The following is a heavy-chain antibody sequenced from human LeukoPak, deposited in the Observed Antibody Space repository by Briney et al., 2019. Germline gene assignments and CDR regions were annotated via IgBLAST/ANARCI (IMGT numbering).Heavy chain of an antibody. Sequence: GGSLRLSCAVSGFSVSSNHMSWVRRAPGRGLEWVSVIYIGGSTYYADSVKGRFTISRDNPKNTLYLQMSRLRAEDTAVYYCARGGELPSAFDYWGQGTLVTVSS. V-gene: IGHV3-53*01. CDR3: ARGGELPSAFDY. CDR2: IYIGGST. D-gene: IGHD1-26*01. CDR1: GFSVSSNH. J-gene: IGHJ4*02.